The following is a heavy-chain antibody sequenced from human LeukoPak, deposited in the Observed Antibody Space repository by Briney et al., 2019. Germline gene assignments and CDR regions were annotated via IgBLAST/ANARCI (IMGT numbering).Heavy chain of an antibody. J-gene: IGHJ6*03. V-gene: IGHV3-23*01. CDR1: GFTFSRYA. CDR3: ASDYPRYYYYMDV. Sequence: GGSLRLSCTASGFTFSRYAMTWVRQAPGKRLEWVSTISGVDNYMYYADSVKGRFTISRDNSRNTLYLQMNALRPDDTAVYYCASDYPRYYYYMDVWGKGATVTVSS. CDR2: ISGVDNYM. D-gene: IGHD4-11*01.